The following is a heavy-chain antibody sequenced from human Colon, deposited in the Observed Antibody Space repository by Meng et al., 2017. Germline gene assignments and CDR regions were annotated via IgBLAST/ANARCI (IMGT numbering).Heavy chain of an antibody. CDR3: ARDVSGTYKYFDY. D-gene: IGHD1-26*01. Sequence: QVQLVQSGAEVKKPGASVRVSCKASGYTFADYFMHWVRQAPGQGLEWMGRINPISGDTILAKKFQDRVTMSRDTSITTVYMELTWLTSDDSAVYFCARDVSGTYKYFDYWGPGALVTVSS. V-gene: IGHV1-2*06. J-gene: IGHJ4*02. CDR2: INPISGDT. CDR1: GYTFADYF.